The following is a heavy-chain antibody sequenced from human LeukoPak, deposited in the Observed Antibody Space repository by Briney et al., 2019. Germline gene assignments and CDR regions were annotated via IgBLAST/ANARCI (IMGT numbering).Heavy chain of an antibody. CDR2: MNPNSGNT. CDR3: ARGPTVTTGNYYYYYMDV. D-gene: IGHD4-11*01. Sequence: ASVKVSCKASGGTFSSYDINWVRQATGQGLEWMGWMNPNSGNTGYAQKFQGRVTMTRNTSISTAYMELSSLRSEDTAVYYCARGPTVTTGNYYYYYMDVWGKGTTVTVSS. CDR1: GGTFSSYD. J-gene: IGHJ6*03. V-gene: IGHV1-8*02.